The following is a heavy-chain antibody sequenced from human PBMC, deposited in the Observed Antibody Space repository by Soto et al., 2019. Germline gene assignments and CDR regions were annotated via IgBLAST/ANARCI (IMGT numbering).Heavy chain of an antibody. D-gene: IGHD4-17*01. J-gene: IGHJ6*02. Sequence: ASVKVSCKASGYTFTSYAMHWVRQAPGQRLEWMGWINAGNGNTKYSQQFQGRVTITRDTSASTAYMELSSLRSEDTAVYYCARGAQDYGDYSNYYYGMDVWGQGTTVTVSS. CDR1: GYTFTSYA. CDR2: INAGNGNT. V-gene: IGHV1-3*01. CDR3: ARGAQDYGDYSNYYYGMDV.